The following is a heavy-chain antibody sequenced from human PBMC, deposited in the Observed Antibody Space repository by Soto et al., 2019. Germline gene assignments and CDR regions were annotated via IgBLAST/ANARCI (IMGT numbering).Heavy chain of an antibody. Sequence: LRLSCAASGFSFSNHGMHWVRQAPGKGLEWVAVIWSDGSHKYYRDSVKGRFTISRDTAENTLFLQMDSLGADDTAVYYCAREGPIYGTNHFDIWGHGTLVTVSS. V-gene: IGHV3-33*01. CDR3: AREGPIYGTNHFDI. CDR1: GFSFSNHG. J-gene: IGHJ3*02. CDR2: IWSDGSHK. D-gene: IGHD2-8*01.